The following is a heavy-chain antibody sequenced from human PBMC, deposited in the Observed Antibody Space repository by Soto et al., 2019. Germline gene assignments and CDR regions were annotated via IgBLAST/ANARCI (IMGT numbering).Heavy chain of an antibody. D-gene: IGHD2-2*01. Sequence: PGVSLRLTCAASGFSLSIYSMIPLRQSPGRGLEWFAGIGGRDGSTYYRASLKGRLTISRDTSKNPVYLKMTSLSAEDSAVYYCAHAFRIQPRAFDYWGQGTLVTVSS. CDR2: IGGRDGST. J-gene: IGHJ4*02. CDR3: AHAFRIQPRAFDY. V-gene: IGHV3-23*01. CDR1: GFSLSIYS.